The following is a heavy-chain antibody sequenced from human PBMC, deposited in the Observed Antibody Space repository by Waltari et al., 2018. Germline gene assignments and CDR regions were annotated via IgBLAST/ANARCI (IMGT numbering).Heavy chain of an antibody. CDR1: GFTFDEYA. Sequence: EVQLVESGGGLVQPGRSLRLSCAASGFTFDEYAQHWVRQAPGKGLEGVAGISWNSESIGDADSVQGRFTISRDNAKNSMFLQIHSLRPEDTALYYCVKDVLSDCGGDCYSEHWGQGTLLTVSS. CDR3: VKDVLSDCGGDCYSEH. D-gene: IGHD2-21*02. V-gene: IGHV3-9*01. CDR2: ISWNSESI. J-gene: IGHJ4*02.